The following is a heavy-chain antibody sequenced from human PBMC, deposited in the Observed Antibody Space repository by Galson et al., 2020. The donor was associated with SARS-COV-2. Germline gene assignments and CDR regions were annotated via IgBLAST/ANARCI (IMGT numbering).Heavy chain of an antibody. CDR2: IIPIFGLA. CDR1: GGTFSTTG. V-gene: IGHV1-69*13. Sequence: SVKVSCKASGGTFSTTGITWVRQAPGQGLEWMGGIIPIFGLANYAQKFQGRVTITADESTSTAYMEVSSLRSDDTAVYYCARCTPIFGVHIPYYYYGMDVWGQGTTVTVSS. J-gene: IGHJ6*01. CDR3: ARCTPIFGVHIPYYYYGMDV. D-gene: IGHD3-3*01.